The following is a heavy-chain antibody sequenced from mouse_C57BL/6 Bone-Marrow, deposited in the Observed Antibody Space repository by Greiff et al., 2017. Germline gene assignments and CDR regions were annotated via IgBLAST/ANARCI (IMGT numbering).Heavy chain of an antibody. V-gene: IGHV1-64*01. CDR2: IHPNSGST. CDR1: GYTFTSYR. CDR3: ARWSAGSSYWYFDV. D-gene: IGHD1-1*01. Sequence: QVQLQQPGAELVKPGASVKLSCKASGYTFTSYRMHWVKQRPGPGLEWIGMIHPNSGSTNYNEKFKSKATLTVDKSSSTAYMQLSSLTSEDSAVYSCARWSAGSSYWYFDVWGTGTTVTGSS. J-gene: IGHJ1*03.